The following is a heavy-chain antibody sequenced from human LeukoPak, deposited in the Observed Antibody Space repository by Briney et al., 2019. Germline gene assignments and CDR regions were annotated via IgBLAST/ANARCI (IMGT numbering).Heavy chain of an antibody. CDR1: GGFISSSSYY. V-gene: IGHV4-39*07. CDR3: ARGYCTNAVCSLGPTQA. D-gene: IGHD2-8*01. J-gene: IGHJ4*02. Sequence: SETVSLTCTVSGGFISSSSYYWGWIRQPPGKGLEWIGSIYYSGSTYYNPSLKSRVTISVDTSKNQFSLKLSSVTAADTAVYYCARGYCTNAVCSLGPTQAWGQGTLVTVSS. CDR2: IYYSGST.